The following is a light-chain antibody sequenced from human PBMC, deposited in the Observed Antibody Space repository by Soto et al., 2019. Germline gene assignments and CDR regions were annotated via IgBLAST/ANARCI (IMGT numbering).Light chain of an antibody. V-gene: IGKV1-17*01. Sequence: DIQMTQSPSSLSASVGDRVTITCRASQDIRHDLGWYQQKPGKAPKRLIYDTSSLHSGVPSKLCGSGSGTEFTLTISSLQPEDFATYYCLQHNSYPRTFGQGAKVDI. CDR3: LQHNSYPRT. CDR1: QDIRHD. J-gene: IGKJ1*01. CDR2: DTS.